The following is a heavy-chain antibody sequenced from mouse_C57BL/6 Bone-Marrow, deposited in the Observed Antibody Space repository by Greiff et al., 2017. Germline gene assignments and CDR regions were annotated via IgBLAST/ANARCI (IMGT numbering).Heavy chain of an antibody. V-gene: IGHV1-85*01. J-gene: IGHJ1*03. CDR3: ARYYGSGDWYFDV. D-gene: IGHD1-1*01. CDR1: GYTFTSYD. CDR2: IDPRDGST. Sequence: VQLQQSGPELVKPGASVKLSCKASGYTFTSYDINWVQQRPGQGLEWIGWIDPRDGSTKYTEKFKGKATLTVDTSSSTAYMELHSLTSEDSAVYFDARYYGSGDWYFDVWGTGTTVTVSS.